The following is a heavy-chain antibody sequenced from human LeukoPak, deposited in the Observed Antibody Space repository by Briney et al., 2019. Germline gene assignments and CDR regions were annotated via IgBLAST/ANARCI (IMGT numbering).Heavy chain of an antibody. CDR2: IYYSGST. Sequence: PSETLSLTCTVSGGSISSSSYYWGWIRQPPGKGLEWIGSIYYSGSTYYNPSLKSRVTISVDTSKNQFSLKLSSVTAADTAVYYCARQPGESDTYYYDSSGYIAYFDYWGQGTLVTVSS. CDR3: ARQPGESDTYYYDSSGYIAYFDY. V-gene: IGHV4-39*01. D-gene: IGHD3-22*01. J-gene: IGHJ4*02. CDR1: GGSISSSSYY.